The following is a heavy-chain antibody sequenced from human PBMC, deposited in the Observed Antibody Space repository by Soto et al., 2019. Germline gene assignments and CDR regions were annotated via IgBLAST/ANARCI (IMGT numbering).Heavy chain of an antibody. CDR1: GFTFSSYG. D-gene: IGHD2-15*01. V-gene: IGHV3-30*03. Sequence: PGGSLRLSCAASGFTFSSYGLHWVRQAPGKGLEWVAVISYDGSNKYYADSVKGRFTISRDNAKNTLYLQMNSLRADDTALYYCARDQDTYGQAVFNYWGQGTLVTVSS. J-gene: IGHJ4*02. CDR3: ARDQDTYGQAVFNY. CDR2: ISYDGSNK.